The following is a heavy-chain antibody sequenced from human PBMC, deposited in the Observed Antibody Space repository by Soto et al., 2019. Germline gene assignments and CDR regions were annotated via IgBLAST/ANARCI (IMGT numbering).Heavy chain of an antibody. CDR2: VNPKSGNT. Sequence: QVQLVQSGAEVKKPGASVKVSCKASGYSFSTYDINWVRQAAGQGLEWMGWVNPKSGNTDYAQRFLGKVTVTSKTSIGTAYMELGALSLEDTAVYYCASLYCDSTSCYTAWVDSRGQGTLVTVSS. D-gene: IGHD2-2*02. J-gene: IGHJ5*01. CDR1: GYSFSTYD. CDR3: ASLYCDSTSCYTAWVDS. V-gene: IGHV1-8*01.